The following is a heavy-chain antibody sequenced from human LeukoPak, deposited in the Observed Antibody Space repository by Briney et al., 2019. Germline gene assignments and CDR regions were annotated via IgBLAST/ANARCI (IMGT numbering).Heavy chain of an antibody. V-gene: IGHV4-61*02. CDR2: IYTSGST. Sequence: SETLSLTCTVSGGSISSGSYYWSWIRQPPGKGLEWIGRIYTSGSTNYNPSLKSRVTISVDTSKNQFFLKLSSVTAAVTAVYYCARGSYLSNDFDYWGQGTLVTVSS. CDR1: GGSISSGSYY. J-gene: IGHJ4*02. D-gene: IGHD3-16*02. CDR3: ARGSYLSNDFDY.